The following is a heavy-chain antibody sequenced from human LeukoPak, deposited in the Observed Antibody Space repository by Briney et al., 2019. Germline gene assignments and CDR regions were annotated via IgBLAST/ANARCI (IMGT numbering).Heavy chain of an antibody. CDR3: ARGGYSGYFDY. D-gene: IGHD5-12*01. CDR1: GGSISSYY. CDR2: IYYSGST. V-gene: IGHV4-59*01. Sequence: SETLSLTCTVSGGSISSYYWSWIRQPPGKGLEWIGYIYYSGSTNYNPSLKGRVTISVDTSKNQFSLKLSSVTAADTAVYYCARGGYSGYFDYWGQGTLVTVSS. J-gene: IGHJ4*02.